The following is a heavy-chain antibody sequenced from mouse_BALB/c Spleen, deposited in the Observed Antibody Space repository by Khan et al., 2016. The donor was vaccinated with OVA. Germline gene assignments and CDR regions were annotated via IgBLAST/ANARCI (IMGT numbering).Heavy chain of an antibody. CDR1: GFSFSTYS. J-gene: IGHJ2*01. CDR2: ISSGGSYT. D-gene: IGHD1-1*01. CDR3: TRQRGYYGYNPYFDY. V-gene: IGHV5-6-4*01. Sequence: EVQLQESGGDLVRPGGSLKLSCAASGFSFSTYSMSWVRQTPEKRLEWVATISSGGSYTYSPDSVKGRFTISRDNAKNTLYLQMSSLKSEDTAMYYCTRQRGYYGYNPYFDYWGQGTTLTVSS.